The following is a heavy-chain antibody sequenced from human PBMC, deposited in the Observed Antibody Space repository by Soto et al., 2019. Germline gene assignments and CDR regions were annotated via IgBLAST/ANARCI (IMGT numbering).Heavy chain of an antibody. CDR2: ITGSGGIT. J-gene: IGHJ6*02. CDR1: GFTFSSYA. Sequence: GGSLRLSCAASGFTFSSYAMSRVRQAPGKGLEWVSAITGSGGITYYADSVKGRFTIARDNSKNTLYLQMNSMRAEDTAVYYCAKGRYCSSTSCYSRYYYGMEVWGQGTPVTVSS. CDR3: AKGRYCSSTSCYSRYYYGMEV. D-gene: IGHD2-2*02. V-gene: IGHV3-23*01.